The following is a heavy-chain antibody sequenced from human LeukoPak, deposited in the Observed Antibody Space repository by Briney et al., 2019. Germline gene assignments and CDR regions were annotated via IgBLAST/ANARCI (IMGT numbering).Heavy chain of an antibody. V-gene: IGHV1-69*01. CDR1: GGGFTFTSHA. D-gene: IGHD3-10*01. Sequence: GSSVKVSCKASGGGFTFTSHAISWVRQAPGQGLEWMGGLIPIYGSANYAQKFQGRVTITSDESTRTVYMELSSLRPEDTAVYYCAREPERITLVRGVIMVWFDPWGQGTLVTVSS. CDR2: LIPIYGSA. CDR3: AREPERITLVRGVIMVWFDP. J-gene: IGHJ5*02.